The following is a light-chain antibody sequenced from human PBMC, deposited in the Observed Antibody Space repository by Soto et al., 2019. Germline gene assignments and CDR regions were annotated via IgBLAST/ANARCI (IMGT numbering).Light chain of an antibody. CDR3: QQLHDYPIT. CDR1: QSTSSY. J-gene: IGKJ5*01. V-gene: IGKV1-5*01. CDR2: AAS. Sequence: IQMTQSPSTLSASLGDRVTMTCGTSQSTSSYLAWYQQKPGKAPKLLIYAASTLQSGVPSRFSGSGSGTDFTLTISSLQPEDFATYYCQQLHDYPITFGQGTRLEIK.